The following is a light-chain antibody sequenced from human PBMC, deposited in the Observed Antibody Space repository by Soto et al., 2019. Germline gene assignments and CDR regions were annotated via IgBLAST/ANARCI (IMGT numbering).Light chain of an antibody. CDR2: GAS. J-gene: IGKJ4*01. CDR1: QSVSTN. CDR3: QQYNNWPPLT. Sequence: VMTQSPATLSVSPGERATLSCRASQSVSTNLAWYQQKPGQAPRLLIYGASTRSTGVPARCSGSGSGTAFSLTISRLQSEDFAVYYYQQYNNWPPLTFGGGTTVDIK. V-gene: IGKV3-15*01.